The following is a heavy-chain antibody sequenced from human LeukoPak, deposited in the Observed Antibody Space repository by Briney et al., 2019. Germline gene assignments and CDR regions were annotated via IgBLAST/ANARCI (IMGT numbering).Heavy chain of an antibody. CDR3: AHGTMYQLDY. D-gene: IGHD2-2*01. J-gene: IGHJ4*02. Sequence: GGSLRLSCAASGFTFSSYAMHWVRQAPGKGLEWVAFIRYDGSNKYYADSVKGRFTISRDNSKNTLYLQMNSLRAEDTAVYYCAHGTMYQLDYWGQGTLVTVSS. CDR1: GFTFSSYA. CDR2: IRYDGSNK. V-gene: IGHV3-30*02.